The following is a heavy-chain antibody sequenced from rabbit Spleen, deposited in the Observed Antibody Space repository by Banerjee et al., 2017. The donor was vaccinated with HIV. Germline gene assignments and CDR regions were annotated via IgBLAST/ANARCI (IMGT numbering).Heavy chain of an antibody. V-gene: IGHV1S45*01. Sequence: EQLVESGGGLVKPEGSLTLTCKASGFSFSDRDVMCWVRQAPGTGLEWIACIYTYTAKGVYATWAKGRFTISRTASTTVTLQMTSLTAADSATYFCARDWTTVIGWKFNLWGPGTLVTVS. CDR1: GFSFSDRDV. D-gene: IGHD1-1*01. CDR2: IYTYTAKG. CDR3: ARDWTTVIGWKFNL. J-gene: IGHJ4*01.